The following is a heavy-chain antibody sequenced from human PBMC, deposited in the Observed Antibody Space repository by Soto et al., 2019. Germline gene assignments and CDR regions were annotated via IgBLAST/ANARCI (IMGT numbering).Heavy chain of an antibody. D-gene: IGHD3-22*01. CDR2: ISYDGSNK. J-gene: IGHJ4*02. CDR1: GFTFSSYA. Sequence: QVQLVESGGGVVQPGRSLRLSCAASGFTFSSYAMHWVRQAPGKGLEWVAVISYDGSNKYYADSVKGRFTISRDNSKNTLYLQMNSLRAEDTAVYYCARAYYDSSGYYRLGFDYWGQGTLVTVS. V-gene: IGHV3-30-3*01. CDR3: ARAYYDSSGYYRLGFDY.